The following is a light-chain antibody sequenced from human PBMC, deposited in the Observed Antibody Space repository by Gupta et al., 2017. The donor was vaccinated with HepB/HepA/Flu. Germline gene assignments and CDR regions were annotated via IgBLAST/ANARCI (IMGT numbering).Light chain of an antibody. CDR3: QQYNNWPPYT. V-gene: IGKV3-15*01. CDR1: QSVSSN. CDR2: GAS. J-gene: IGKJ2*01. Sequence: EIVMTQSPATPSVSPGERATLSCRASQSVSSNLAWYQQKPGQAPRRLIYGASTRATGIPARFSGSGSGTEFTLTISSLQSEDFAVYYCQQYNNWPPYTFGQGTKLEIK.